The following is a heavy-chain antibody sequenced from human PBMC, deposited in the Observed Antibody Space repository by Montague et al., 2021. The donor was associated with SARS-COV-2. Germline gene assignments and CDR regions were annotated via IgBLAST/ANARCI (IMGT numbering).Heavy chain of an antibody. V-gene: IGHV4-59*01. Sequence: SETRSLTCTVSGDSISRSYCDWIRQPPGKGLEWIGYVYYSGRSSSNSSLKSQVTISVDTSKNQVSLNLRSVTAADTAVYFCVRAERRDPDNPHHYYYKGMDLWGQGTTVTVSS. CDR1: GDSISRSY. CDR3: VRAERRDPDNPHHYYYKGMDL. J-gene: IGHJ6*02. CDR2: VYYSGRS. D-gene: IGHD5-24*01.